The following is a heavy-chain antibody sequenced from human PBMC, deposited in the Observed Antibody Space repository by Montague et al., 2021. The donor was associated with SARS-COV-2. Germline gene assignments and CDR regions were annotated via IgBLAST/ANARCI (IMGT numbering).Heavy chain of an antibody. CDR3: AGKGLTVPADY. D-gene: IGHD3-16*01. CDR1: GVSITSTNW. CDR2: ISYGGVA. Sequence: SETLSPTCAVSGVSITSTNWLSLVRQHPGKGLVWFGEISYGGVATYNPSLKSRATISMDRSRNLFSLKLSSVTAADTAIYYCAGKGLTVPADYWGQGTLVTVS. V-gene: IGHV4-4*02. J-gene: IGHJ4*02.